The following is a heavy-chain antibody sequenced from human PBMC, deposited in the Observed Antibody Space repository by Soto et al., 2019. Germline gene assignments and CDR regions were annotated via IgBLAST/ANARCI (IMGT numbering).Heavy chain of an antibody. CDR1: RFTFSTYE. Sequence: GGSLRLSCAASRFTFSTYEMNWVRQAPGKGLGWVSYISTSGSTVYYADSVKGRFTISRDNTRNSLYLQMNSLRDEDTALYYCVRYCSTTLCNGVATRTFDYWGQGTLVTVSS. J-gene: IGHJ4*02. V-gene: IGHV3-48*03. CDR3: VRYCSTTLCNGVATRTFDY. D-gene: IGHD2-2*01. CDR2: ISTSGSTV.